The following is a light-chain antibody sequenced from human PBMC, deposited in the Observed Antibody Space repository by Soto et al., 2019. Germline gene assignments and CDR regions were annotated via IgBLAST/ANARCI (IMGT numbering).Light chain of an antibody. CDR2: GAS. CDR1: QTISRH. V-gene: IGKV1-39*01. Sequence: DIQMTQSPSSLSASVGDRVTITCRASQTISRHLNWYQQKPGKAPKLLMYGASSLQSGVPSRISGSGSGTDFALTISSLQPEDFATYYCQQSHSAPLTFGGGTKVEI. J-gene: IGKJ4*01. CDR3: QQSHSAPLT.